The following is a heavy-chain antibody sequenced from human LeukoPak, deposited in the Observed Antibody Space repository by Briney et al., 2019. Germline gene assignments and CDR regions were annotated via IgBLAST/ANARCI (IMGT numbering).Heavy chain of an antibody. J-gene: IGHJ4*02. V-gene: IGHV1-2*02. CDR2: INPNGGGT. CDR1: GYTFTGYY. CDR3: ARDPEQQLAYFDY. Sequence: ASVKVSCKASGYTFTGYYMHWVRQAPGQGLEWMGWINPNGGGTNYAQKFQGRVTMTRDTSISTAYMELSRLRSDDTAVYYCARDPEQQLAYFDYWGQGTLVTVSS. D-gene: IGHD6-13*01.